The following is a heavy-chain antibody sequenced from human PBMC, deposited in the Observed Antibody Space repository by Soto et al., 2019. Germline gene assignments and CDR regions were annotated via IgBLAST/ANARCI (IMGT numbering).Heavy chain of an antibody. CDR3: ASTRGSSYDY. CDR1: GFTVSGNY. CDR2: IYNGGGT. J-gene: IGHJ4*02. D-gene: IGHD6-6*01. Sequence: VQLVETGGGLIQPGGSLRLSCAASGFTVSGNYMSWVRQAPGKGLEWVSVIYNGGGTYYADSVKGRFTISRDNSKNTLYLQMNSRRAEDTAVYYYASTRGSSYDYWGQGTLVTVSS. V-gene: IGHV3-53*02.